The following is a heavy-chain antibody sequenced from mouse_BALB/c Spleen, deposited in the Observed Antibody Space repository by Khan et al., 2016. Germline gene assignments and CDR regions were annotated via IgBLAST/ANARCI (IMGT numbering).Heavy chain of an antibody. CDR2: ISAGGSYT. V-gene: IGHV5-4*02. CDR3: ARDLNWYFDV. J-gene: IGHJ1*01. Sequence: EVELVESGGGLVKPGGSLKLSCAASGFTFSDYYMYWVRQTPEKRLEWVATISAGGSYTYYPDSVKGRFTISRDHAKNNLYLQMRSLKSEDTAMYYCARDLNWYFDVWGAGTTVTVSS. CDR1: GFTFSDYY.